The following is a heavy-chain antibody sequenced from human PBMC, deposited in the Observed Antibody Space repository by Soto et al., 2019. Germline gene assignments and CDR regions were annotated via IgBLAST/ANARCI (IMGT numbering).Heavy chain of an antibody. CDR2: IIPIFGTA. J-gene: IGHJ6*02. CDR1: GGTSSSYA. D-gene: IGHD1-26*01. CDR3: ARELASGSYYIGDYYYYGMDV. V-gene: IGHV1-69*01. Sequence: QVQLVQSGAEVKKPGSSVKVSCKASGGTSSSYAISWVRQAPGQGLEWMGGIIPIFGTANYAQKFQGRVTITADESTSTAYMELSSLRSEDTAVYYCARELASGSYYIGDYYYYGMDVWGQGTTVTVSS.